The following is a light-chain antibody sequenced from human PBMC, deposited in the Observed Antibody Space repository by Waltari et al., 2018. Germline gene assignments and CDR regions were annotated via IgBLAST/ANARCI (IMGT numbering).Light chain of an antibody. J-gene: IGKJ4*01. CDR1: ESVLYSSNNKNH. CDR2: WAS. CDR3: QQYYSTPLT. V-gene: IGKV4-1*01. Sequence: DIVMTQSPESLAVSLGERATINCKSSESVLYSSNNKNHLAWDQQKPGQPPKLLLYWASTRKSGVPDRFSGSGSETDFTLTVTSLQAEDVAVYYCQQYYSTPLTFGGGTKVEIK.